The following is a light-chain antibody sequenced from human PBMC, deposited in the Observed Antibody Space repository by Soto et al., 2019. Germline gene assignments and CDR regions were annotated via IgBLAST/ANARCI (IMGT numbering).Light chain of an antibody. CDR3: HQYNGWPRT. CDR1: RNISRS. V-gene: IGKV3-15*01. Sequence: EILMPQSPVTLSVSPGERATLSCRAIRNISRSLAWYQQKPGQGPRLLIYGTSTRAGGVPARFSGGGSGTEFTLTITSLQSEDFAVYYCHQYNGWPRTFGQGTKVDI. CDR2: GTS. J-gene: IGKJ1*01.